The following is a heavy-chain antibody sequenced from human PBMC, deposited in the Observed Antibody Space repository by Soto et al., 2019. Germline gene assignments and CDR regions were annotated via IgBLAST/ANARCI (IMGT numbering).Heavy chain of an antibody. CDR2: VSAHDGKT. V-gene: IGHV1-18*04. CDR3: ARGRGDYGDYYDY. CDR1: GYTFPSYG. D-gene: IGHD4-17*01. J-gene: IGHJ4*02. Sequence: QVKVVQSGGEVKKPGASVKVSCKTSGYTFPSYGFSWVRQAPGQGLEWMGWVSAHDGKTNIPQKFKGRVTMTTDKSTRTIHMELRTLKSDDTAVYYCARGRGDYGDYYDYWGQGSLVIVT.